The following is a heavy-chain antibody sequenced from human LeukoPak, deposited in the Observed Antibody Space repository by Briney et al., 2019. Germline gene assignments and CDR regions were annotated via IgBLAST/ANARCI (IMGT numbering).Heavy chain of an antibody. V-gene: IGHV3-11*01. J-gene: IGHJ4*02. CDR3: AKDLGSVVTPPSLDY. D-gene: IGHD4-23*01. CDR1: GFTVSSNY. CDR2: INNSGGTI. Sequence: PGGSLRLSCAASGFTVSSNYMSWVRQAPGKGLEWISYINNSGGTIAYADSVKGRFTISRDNAKNSLYLQMNSLRAEDTAVYYCAKDLGSVVTPPSLDYWGQGTLVTVSS.